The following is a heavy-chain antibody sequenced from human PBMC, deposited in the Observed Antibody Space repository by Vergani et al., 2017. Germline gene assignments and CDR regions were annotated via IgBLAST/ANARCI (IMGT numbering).Heavy chain of an antibody. J-gene: IGHJ6*03. CDR2: ISSSSSYI. CDR1: GFTFSSYS. D-gene: IGHD2-2*01. CDR3: AGRGDCSSSSCHDCYMDV. Sequence: EVQLVESGGGLVKPGGSLRLSCAASGFTFSSYSMNWVRQAPGKGLEWVSSISSSSSYIYYADSVKGRFTISRDNATNSLYLQMNSLRAEDPAVYYCAGRGDCSSSSCHDCYMDVWGKGTTVTVSS. V-gene: IGHV3-21*01.